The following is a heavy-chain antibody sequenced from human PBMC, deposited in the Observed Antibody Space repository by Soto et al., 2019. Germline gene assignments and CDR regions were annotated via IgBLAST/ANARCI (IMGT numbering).Heavy chain of an antibody. D-gene: IGHD3-10*01. CDR2: ISGYNGNT. V-gene: IGHV1-18*01. Sequence: QVQLVQSGAEVKKPGASVKVSCKTSGYTFSNYGITWVRQAPGQGLEWMGWISGYNGNTNYAQKLQGRVTMTTDTSTRTAYMELRSLRADDTAIYYCARDISMVRDWGQGTLVTVSS. J-gene: IGHJ4*02. CDR1: GYTFSNYG. CDR3: ARDISMVRD.